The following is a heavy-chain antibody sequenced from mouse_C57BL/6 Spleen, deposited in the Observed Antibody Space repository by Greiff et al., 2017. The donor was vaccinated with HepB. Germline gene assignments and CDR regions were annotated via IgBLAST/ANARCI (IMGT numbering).Heavy chain of an antibody. CDR3: ARRGPYYYGSSPTWFAY. CDR2: ILPGSGST. CDR1: GYTFTGYW. J-gene: IGHJ3*01. D-gene: IGHD1-1*01. Sequence: VQLQESGAELMKPGASVKLSCKATGYTFTGYWIEWVKQRPGHGLEWIGEILPGSGSTNYNEKFKGKATFTADTSSNTAYMQLSSLTTEDSAIYYCARRGPYYYGSSPTWFAYWGQGTLVTVSA. V-gene: IGHV1-9*01.